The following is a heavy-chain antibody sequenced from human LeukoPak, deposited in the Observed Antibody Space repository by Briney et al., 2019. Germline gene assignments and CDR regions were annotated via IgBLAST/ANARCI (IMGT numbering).Heavy chain of an antibody. CDR2: IYSGGST. Sequence: PGGSLRLSCAASGFTVSSNYMSWVRQAPGKGLEWVSVIYSGGSTYYADSVKGRFTISRDNSKNTLYLQMNSLRAEDTAVYYCAKDQAQGYYDSSGAFDYWGQGTLVTVSS. V-gene: IGHV3-53*01. CDR3: AKDQAQGYYDSSGAFDY. CDR1: GFTVSSNY. D-gene: IGHD3-22*01. J-gene: IGHJ4*02.